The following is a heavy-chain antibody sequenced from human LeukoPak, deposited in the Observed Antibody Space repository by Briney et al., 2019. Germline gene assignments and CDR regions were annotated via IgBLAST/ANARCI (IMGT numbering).Heavy chain of an antibody. V-gene: IGHV3-66*02. Sequence: GGSLRLSCAASGFTVSSNYMSWVRQAPGKGLEWVSVIYSGGSTYYADSVKGRFTISRDNSKNTLYLQMNSLRAEDTAVYYCARSLFVLGWLLSPMDVWGKGTTVTVSS. CDR3: ARSLFVLGWLLSPMDV. CDR1: GFTVSSNY. J-gene: IGHJ6*04. CDR2: IYSGGST. D-gene: IGHD3-3*01.